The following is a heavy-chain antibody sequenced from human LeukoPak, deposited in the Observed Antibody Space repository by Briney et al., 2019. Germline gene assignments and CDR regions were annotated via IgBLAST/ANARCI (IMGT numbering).Heavy chain of an antibody. CDR2: INSDGSST. D-gene: IGHD3-9*01. J-gene: IGHJ6*03. CDR3: ARCPPYYDILTGYYYYYMDV. Sequence: GGSLRLSCAASGFTFSSYWMHWVRQAPGKGLVWVSRINSDGSSTSYADSVKGRFTISRDNAKNTLYLQMNSLRAEDTAVYYCARCPPYYDILTGYYYYYMDVWGKGTTVTISS. V-gene: IGHV3-74*01. CDR1: GFTFSSYW.